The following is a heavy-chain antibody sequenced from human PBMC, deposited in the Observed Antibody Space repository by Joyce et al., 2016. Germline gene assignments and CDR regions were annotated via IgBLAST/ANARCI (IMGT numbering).Heavy chain of an antibody. J-gene: IGHJ4*02. V-gene: IGHV3-30*03. CDR1: GFTFSNYG. D-gene: IGHD6-13*01. Sequence: QVQLVESGGGVVQPGRSLRLFCAASGFTFSNYGRHWVRQAPGKGLEWVAVISNDGSNKYDVDSVKGRFTISRDNSKNTLYLQMNSLRPEDTAVYYCARALGWDSNSCHDYWGQGTLVTVSS. CDR3: ARALGWDSNSCHDY. CDR2: ISNDGSNK.